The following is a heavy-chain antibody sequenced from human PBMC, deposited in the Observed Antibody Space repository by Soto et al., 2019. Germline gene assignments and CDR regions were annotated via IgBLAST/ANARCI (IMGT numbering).Heavy chain of an antibody. Sequence: EVQLVESGGGLVQPGGSLRLSCAASGFTFSTYWMHWIRQVPGKGLEWVSRINSDARHTYYADSVKGRFTICRDNAKKTLELEMNSLRAEGTAVYYCVRDGDCITTICYGNWFDPWGQGTVVTVSS. CDR3: VRDGDCITTICYGNWFDP. CDR1: GFTFSTYW. J-gene: IGHJ5*02. D-gene: IGHD2-2*01. V-gene: IGHV3-74*01. CDR2: INSDARHT.